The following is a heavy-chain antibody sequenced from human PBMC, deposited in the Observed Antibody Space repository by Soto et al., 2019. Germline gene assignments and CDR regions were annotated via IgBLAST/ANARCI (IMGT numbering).Heavy chain of an antibody. D-gene: IGHD6-13*01. J-gene: IGHJ4*02. CDR1: VVTFSSYS. CDR2: ISGSGDNT. Sequence: GGGLRLSCAAWVVTFSSYSVSWVRPAPGKGLDWVSGISGSGDNTYYADSVKGRFTISRDSSRNTLYLQMNSLRAEDTAIYYCAKVLVPGFTTVNFDYWGQGTVVTVSS. V-gene: IGHV3-23*01. CDR3: AKVLVPGFTTVNFDY.